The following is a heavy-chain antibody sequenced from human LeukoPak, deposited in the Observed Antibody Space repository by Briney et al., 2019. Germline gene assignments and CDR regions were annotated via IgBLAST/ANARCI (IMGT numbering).Heavy chain of an antibody. D-gene: IGHD2-15*01. V-gene: IGHV5-51*01. CDR2: IYPGDSDT. J-gene: IGHJ4*02. CDR1: GYSFTSYW. CDR3: ARTRYCSGGSCWTTGYYFDY. Sequence: GESLKISCKGSGYSFTSYWSGWVRQMPGKGLEWMGIIYPGDSDTRYSPSFQGQVTISADKSISTAYLQWSSLKASDTAMYYCARTRYCSGGSCWTTGYYFDYWGQGTLVTVSS.